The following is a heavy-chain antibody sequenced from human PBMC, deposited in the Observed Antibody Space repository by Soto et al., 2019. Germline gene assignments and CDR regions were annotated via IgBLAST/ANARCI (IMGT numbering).Heavy chain of an antibody. Sequence: QVQLVQSGAEVKKPGASVKVSCKASGYTFTSYDINWVRQATGHGLEWMGWMNPNSGNTGYAQKLQGRVTMTRNTSISTAYMELSSLRYEDTAVYYCASSYSNYGIVWGQGTLVTVSS. CDR1: GYTFTSYD. D-gene: IGHD4-4*01. J-gene: IGHJ4*02. CDR2: MNPNSGNT. V-gene: IGHV1-8*01. CDR3: ASSYSNYGIV.